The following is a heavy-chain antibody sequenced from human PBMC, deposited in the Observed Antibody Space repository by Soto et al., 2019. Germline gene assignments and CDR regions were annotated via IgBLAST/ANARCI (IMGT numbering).Heavy chain of an antibody. D-gene: IGHD5-18*01. CDR2: IYYSGNT. CDR3: ATDRLMATAGTARHYIALDV. Sequence: QVQLQESGPGLVKPSQTLSLTCTVSGGSIRSGGYYWSWVRQNPRKGLEWIGNIYYSGNTYYNPSLKSRLTISVYTFKNHFSLNLTSVTAADTAVYYCATDRLMATAGTARHYIALDVWGQGTTVTVSS. V-gene: IGHV4-31*03. CDR1: GGSIRSGGYY. J-gene: IGHJ6*02.